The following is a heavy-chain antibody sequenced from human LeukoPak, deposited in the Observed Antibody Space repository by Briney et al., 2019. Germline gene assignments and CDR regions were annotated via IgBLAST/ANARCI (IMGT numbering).Heavy chain of an antibody. V-gene: IGHV1-3*01. CDR1: GYTFTTYA. J-gene: IGHJ5*02. Sequence: ASVKVSCKASGYTFTTYAIHWVCQAPGQRLEWMGWVDAGSGNTKYSQEFQGRVTITRDTSASTAYMELSSLRSEDTALYYCARSGGSQPSNNWFDPWGQGTLVTVSS. CDR2: VDAGSGNT. CDR3: ARSGGSQPSNNWFDP. D-gene: IGHD1-26*01.